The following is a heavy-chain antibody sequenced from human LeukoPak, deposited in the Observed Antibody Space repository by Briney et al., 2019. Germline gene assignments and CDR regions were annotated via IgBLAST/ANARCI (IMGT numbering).Heavy chain of an antibody. CDR3: ARLPILEWSNWFDP. Sequence: ASVKVSCKASGYTFTSYGISWVRQAPGQGLEWMGWISAYNGNTNYAQKLQGRVTMTTDTSTSTAYMELRSLRSDDTAVYYCARLPILEWSNWFDPWGQGTLVTVSS. CDR2: ISAYNGNT. V-gene: IGHV1-18*01. D-gene: IGHD3-3*01. J-gene: IGHJ5*02. CDR1: GYTFTSYG.